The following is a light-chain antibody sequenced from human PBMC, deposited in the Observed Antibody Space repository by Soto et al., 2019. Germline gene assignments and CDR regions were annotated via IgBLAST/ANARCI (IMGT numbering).Light chain of an antibody. Sequence: QSALAQPASVSGSPGQSITISCTGTSRDIGTSNLVSWYQQYPGKAPKLIIYEVTKRPSGISNRFSGSKSGTTASLTISGLHLGEGVFFFCYKYKGFSLSFFVF. CDR2: EVT. J-gene: IGLJ1*01. V-gene: IGLV2-23*02. CDR3: YKYKGFSLSFFV. CDR1: SRDIGTSNL.